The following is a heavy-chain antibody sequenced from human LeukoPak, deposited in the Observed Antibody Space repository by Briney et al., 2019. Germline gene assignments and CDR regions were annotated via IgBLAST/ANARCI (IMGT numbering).Heavy chain of an antibody. CDR3: ARIVVAENAFDI. CDR2: INPNSGGT. J-gene: IGHJ3*02. Sequence: ASVKVSCKASGYTFTGYYMHWVRQASGQGPEWMGWINPNSGGTNYAQKFQGRVTMTRDTSISTAYMELSRLRSDDTAVYYCARIVVAENAFDIWGQGTMVTVSS. CDR1: GYTFTGYY. D-gene: IGHD3-22*01. V-gene: IGHV1-2*02.